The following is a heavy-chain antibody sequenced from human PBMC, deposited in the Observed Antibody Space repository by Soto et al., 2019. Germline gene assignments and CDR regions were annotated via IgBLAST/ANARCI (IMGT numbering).Heavy chain of an antibody. CDR3: ARRYGPGFDY. D-gene: IGHD4-17*01. CDR2: IYYSGST. V-gene: IGHV4-59*01. Sequence: LSLTCTVSGGSISSYYWSWIRQPPGKGLEWIGYIYYSGSTNYNPSLKSRVTISVDTSKNQFSLKLSSVTAADTAVYYCARRYGPGFDYWGQGILVTVSS. J-gene: IGHJ4*02. CDR1: GGSISSYY.